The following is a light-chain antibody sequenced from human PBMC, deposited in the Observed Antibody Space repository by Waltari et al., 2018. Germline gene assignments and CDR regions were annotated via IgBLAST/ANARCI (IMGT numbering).Light chain of an antibody. CDR1: QDISNL. V-gene: IGKV1-16*01. CDR2: LIS. CDR3: HQYKSYPIT. Sequence: DIQMTQSLSSLSASVGDRVTITCRASQDISNLVAWFQQKPGKAPKSLVYLISTLQSGVPSRFSGSGSGTNFTLTISSLQPEDFATDYCHQYKSYPITFGPGTKVDIK. J-gene: IGKJ3*01.